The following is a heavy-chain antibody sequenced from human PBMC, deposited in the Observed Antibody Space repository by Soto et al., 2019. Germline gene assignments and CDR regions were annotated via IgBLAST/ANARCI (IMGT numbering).Heavy chain of an antibody. J-gene: IGHJ3*02. CDR2: IYYSGST. V-gene: IGHV4-59*01. Sequence: ETLSLTCTVSGGSISSYYWSWIRQPPGKGLEWIGYIYYSGSTNYNPSLKSRVTISVDTSKNQFSLKLSSVTAADTAVYYCARLWAPIVGATYVFDIWGQGTLVTVSS. D-gene: IGHD1-26*01. CDR3: ARLWAPIVGATYVFDI. CDR1: GGSISSYY.